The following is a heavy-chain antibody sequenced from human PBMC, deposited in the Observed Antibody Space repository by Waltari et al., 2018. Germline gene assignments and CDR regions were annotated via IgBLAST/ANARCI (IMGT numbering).Heavy chain of an antibody. Sequence: QLQLQESGPGLVKPSETLSLTCTVSGGSISSSSYYWGWIRQPPGKGLEWIGSIYYSGSTYYNPSLKSRVTISVDTSKNQFSRKLSSGTAADTAVYYCARHPYSSHLVGFDYWGQGTLVTVSS. CDR2: IYYSGST. CDR3: ARHPYSSHLVGFDY. CDR1: GGSISSSSYY. D-gene: IGHD6-13*01. J-gene: IGHJ4*02. V-gene: IGHV4-39*01.